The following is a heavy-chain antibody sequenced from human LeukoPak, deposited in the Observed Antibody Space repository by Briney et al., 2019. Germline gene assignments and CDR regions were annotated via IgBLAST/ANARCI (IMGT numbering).Heavy chain of an antibody. CDR2: IYYSGST. CDR1: GGSISSSSYY. D-gene: IGHD6-13*01. J-gene: IGHJ4*02. Sequence: SETLSLTCNVSGGSISSSSYYWGWLRQPPGKGLEWIASIYYSGSTYYNPSLKSRVTLSVDTSKNQFSLKLSSVTAADTAVYYCARHPSGYSSSWSFYWGQGTLVTVSS. CDR3: ARHPSGYSSSWSFY. V-gene: IGHV4-39*01.